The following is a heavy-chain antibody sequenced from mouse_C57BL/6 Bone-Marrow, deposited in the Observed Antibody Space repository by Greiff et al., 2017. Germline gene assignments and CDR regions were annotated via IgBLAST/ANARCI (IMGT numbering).Heavy chain of an antibody. Sequence: EVQLLESGAELVRPGASVKLSCTASGFNIKDDYMHWVKQRPEQGLEWIGWIDPENGDTEYASKFQGKATITADTSSNTAYLQLSSLTSEDTAVYYCTTGNFDYWGQGTTLTVAS. V-gene: IGHV14-4*01. J-gene: IGHJ2*01. CDR2: IDPENGDT. CDR3: TTGNFDY. CDR1: GFNIKDDY.